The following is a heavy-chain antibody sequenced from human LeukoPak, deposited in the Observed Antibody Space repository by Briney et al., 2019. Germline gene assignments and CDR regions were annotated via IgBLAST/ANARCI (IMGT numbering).Heavy chain of an antibody. CDR1: GGSFSGYY. J-gene: IGHJ4*02. CDR3: ARGSQSLGYCSGGSCRAKIFDY. CDR2: INHSGST. Sequence: SETLSLTCAVYGGSFSGYYWSWIRQPPGKGLEWIGEINHSGSTNYYPSLKSRVTISVDTSKNQFSLKLSSVTAADTAVYYCARGSQSLGYCSGGSCRAKIFDYWGQGTLVTVSS. V-gene: IGHV4-34*01. D-gene: IGHD2-15*01.